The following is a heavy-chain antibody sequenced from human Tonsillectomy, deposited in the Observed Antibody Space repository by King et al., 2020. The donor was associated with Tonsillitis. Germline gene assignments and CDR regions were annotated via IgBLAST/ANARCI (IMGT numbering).Heavy chain of an antibody. CDR2: IKSKTDGGTT. Sequence: NWVRQAPGKGLKWVGRIKSKTDGGTTDYAAPVKGRFTISRDDSKNTLYLQMNSLKTEDTAVYYCTTVALDYYAIVVGVDYLGQGTLVTVSS. D-gene: IGHD3-22*01. J-gene: IGHJ4*02. CDR3: TTVALDYYAIVVGVDY. V-gene: IGHV3-15*07.